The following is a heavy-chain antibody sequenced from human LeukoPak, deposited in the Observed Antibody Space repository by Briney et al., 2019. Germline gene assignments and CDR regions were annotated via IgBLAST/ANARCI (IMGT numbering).Heavy chain of an antibody. V-gene: IGHV3-48*03. CDR3: AKDGRQRKTYYYGSESANAFDI. CDR2: ISSSGSTI. D-gene: IGHD3-10*01. J-gene: IGHJ3*02. Sequence: PGGSLRLSCAASGFTFSSYEMNWVRQAPGKGLEWVSYISSSGSTIYYADSVKGRFTISRDNSKNTLFLQMDSLRAEDTAVYYCAKDGRQRKTYYYGSESANAFDIWGQGTMVTVSS. CDR1: GFTFSSYE.